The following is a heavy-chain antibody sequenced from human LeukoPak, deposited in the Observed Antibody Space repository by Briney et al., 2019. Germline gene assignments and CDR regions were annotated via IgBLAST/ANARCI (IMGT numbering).Heavy chain of an antibody. CDR2: ISGGGGST. J-gene: IGHJ3*02. CDR3: AKDFQTVSGGWFLIAKDAFDI. Sequence: PGGSLRLSCAASGFTFSSYAMSWVRQAPGKGLEWVSAISGGGGSTYYADSVKGRFTISRDNSKNTLYLQMNSLRAEDTAVYYCAKDFQTVSGGWFLIAKDAFDIWGQGTMVTVPS. D-gene: IGHD6-19*01. CDR1: GFTFSSYA. V-gene: IGHV3-23*01.